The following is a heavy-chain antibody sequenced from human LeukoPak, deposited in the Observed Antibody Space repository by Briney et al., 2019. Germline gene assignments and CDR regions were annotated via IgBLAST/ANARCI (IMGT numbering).Heavy chain of an antibody. CDR3: ARDLRSTSCYCSWFDP. CDR1: GFTFSSYW. D-gene: IGHD2-2*01. Sequence: GGSLRLSCAASGFTFSSYWMHWVRQAPGEGLVWVSRINSDGSSTGYADSVKGRFTVSRDNAKNTLYLQMNSLRAEDTAVYYCARDLRSTSCYCSWFDPWGQGTLVTVSS. J-gene: IGHJ5*02. CDR2: INSDGSST. V-gene: IGHV3-74*01.